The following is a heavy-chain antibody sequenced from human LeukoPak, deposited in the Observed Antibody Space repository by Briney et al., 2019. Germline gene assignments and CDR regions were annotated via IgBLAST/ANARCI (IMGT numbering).Heavy chain of an antibody. Sequence: GASVKVSCKASGYTFTSYYMHWVRQAPGQGLEWMGIINPSGGSTSYAQKFQGRVTMTTDTSTSTAYMELRSLRSDDTAVYYCARVGEGGYDYYYYYYMDVWGKGTTVTVSS. CDR1: GYTFTSYY. CDR3: ARVGEGGYDYYYYYYMDV. J-gene: IGHJ6*03. V-gene: IGHV1-46*01. CDR2: INPSGGST. D-gene: IGHD6-25*01.